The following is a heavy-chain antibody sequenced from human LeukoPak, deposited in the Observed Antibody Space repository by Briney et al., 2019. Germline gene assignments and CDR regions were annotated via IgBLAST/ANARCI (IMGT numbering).Heavy chain of an antibody. CDR2: MNSDGSSI. V-gene: IGHV3-74*01. Sequence: GESLKISCAASGFTFGTYWMHWVRQAPGKGLEWVSRMNSDGSSISYADSVKGRFTISRDNAKNTLYLQMNSLRAEDTAVYYCARVGYYDSSGYYAYLQHWGQGTLVTVSS. D-gene: IGHD3-22*01. J-gene: IGHJ1*01. CDR3: ARVGYYDSSGYYAYLQH. CDR1: GFTFGTYW.